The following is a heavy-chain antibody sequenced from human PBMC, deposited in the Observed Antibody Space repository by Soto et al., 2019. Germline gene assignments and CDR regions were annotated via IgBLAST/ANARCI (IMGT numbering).Heavy chain of an antibody. J-gene: IGHJ4*02. D-gene: IGHD2-15*01. Sequence: SCKASGYTFCNYDMHWVRQATGKGLEWVSAIGTAGDPCYPGSVKGRFTISRENAKNSLYLQMNSLRAGDTAVYYCARHTCSGGSCYFDYWGPGTLVTV. CDR3: ARHTCSGGSCYFDY. V-gene: IGHV3-13*05. CDR1: GYTFCNYD. CDR2: IGTAGDP.